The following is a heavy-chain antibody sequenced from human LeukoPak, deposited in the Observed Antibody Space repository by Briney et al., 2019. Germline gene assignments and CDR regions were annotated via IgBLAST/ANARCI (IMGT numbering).Heavy chain of an antibody. D-gene: IGHD3-3*02. CDR1: GGSISSGSYY. Sequence: SETLSLTCTVSGGSISSGSYYWSWIRQPAGKGLEWIGRIYTSGSTNYNPSLKSRVTISVDTSKNQFSLKLSSVTAADTAVYYCARGSHFADYWGQGTLVTVSS. CDR2: IYTSGST. V-gene: IGHV4-61*02. CDR3: ARGSHFADY. J-gene: IGHJ4*02.